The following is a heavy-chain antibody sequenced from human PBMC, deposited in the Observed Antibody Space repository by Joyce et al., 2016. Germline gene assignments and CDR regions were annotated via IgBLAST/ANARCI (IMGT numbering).Heavy chain of an antibody. CDR2: ISSDESST. D-gene: IGHD1-26*01. CDR3: ARTGGSYYDYYYYGLDV. Sequence: EVQLVESGGGFVQPGGSLRLSCTASGFTFSSYWMHWVRQVSGKGLVWVSHISSDESSTSYADSVKGRFTISRDNAKNTLYLHMNSLRTEDTAVYYCARTGGSYYDYYYYGLDVWGQGTTVIVSS. V-gene: IGHV3-74*01. J-gene: IGHJ6*02. CDR1: GFTFSSYW.